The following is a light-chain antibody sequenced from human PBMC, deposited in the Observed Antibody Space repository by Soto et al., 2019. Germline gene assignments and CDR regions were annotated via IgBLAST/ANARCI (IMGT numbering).Light chain of an antibody. Sequence: EIQMTQSPSTLSASVGDRVTITCRASQTISSWLAWYQQKPGKAPKLLIYNTSNLQSGVPSRFSGSGSGTEFSLTISSLQPDDFATYYCQQYNSFSLTFGGGTRVEVK. V-gene: IGKV1-5*03. J-gene: IGKJ4*01. CDR2: NTS. CDR3: QQYNSFSLT. CDR1: QTISSW.